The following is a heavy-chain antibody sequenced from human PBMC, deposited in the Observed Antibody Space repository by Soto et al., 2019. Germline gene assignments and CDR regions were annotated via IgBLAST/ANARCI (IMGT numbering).Heavy chain of an antibody. V-gene: IGHV1-46*01. CDR3: ARDLSADSSGYYGGDYYYGMDV. CDR1: GYTFTSYY. D-gene: IGHD3-22*01. Sequence: ASVKVSCKASGYTFTSYYVHWVRQAPGQGLEWMGIINPSGGSTSYAQKLQGRVTMTRDTSTSTVYMELSSLRSEDTAVYYCARDLSADSSGYYGGDYYYGMDVWGQGTTVTVSS. J-gene: IGHJ6*02. CDR2: INPSGGST.